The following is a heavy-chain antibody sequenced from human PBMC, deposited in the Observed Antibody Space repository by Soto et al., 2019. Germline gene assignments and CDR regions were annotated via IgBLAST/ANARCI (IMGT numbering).Heavy chain of an antibody. CDR3: ARSVTTGSSSWDTYYYYGLDV. D-gene: IGHD4-4*01. CDR2: IWNDGSRK. Sequence: QEQLVESGGGVVQPGRSLRLSCSASGFTFSSYGMHWVRQGPGKGLEWVAVIWNDGSRKYCGDSFQGRFTICRENSGNTLELQMNSLRAEDTALYYCARSVTTGSSSWDTYYYYGLDVWGQGTTVTVSS. J-gene: IGHJ6*02. CDR1: GFTFSSYG. V-gene: IGHV3-33*01.